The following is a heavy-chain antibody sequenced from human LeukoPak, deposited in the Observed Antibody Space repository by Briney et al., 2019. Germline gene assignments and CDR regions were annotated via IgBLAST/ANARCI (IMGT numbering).Heavy chain of an antibody. J-gene: IGHJ4*02. D-gene: IGHD4-11*01. V-gene: IGHV3-23*01. Sequence: HPGGSLRLSCAASGFTFSTYAMSWVRQAPGKGLEWVSPISGSGGSTYYADSVKGRFTISRDNGKNTLSLQMNSLRAEDTALYYCAKERVTTTTFDYWGRGTLVTVSS. CDR1: GFTFSTYA. CDR3: AKERVTTTTFDY. CDR2: ISGSGGST.